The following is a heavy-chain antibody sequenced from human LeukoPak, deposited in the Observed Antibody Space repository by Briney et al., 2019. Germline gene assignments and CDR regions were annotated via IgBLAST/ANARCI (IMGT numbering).Heavy chain of an antibody. CDR2: IYYSGST. V-gene: IGHV4-59*01. J-gene: IGHJ3*02. CDR3: ARATAFFDI. Sequence: SETLSLTCTVSGGSISSYYWSWIRQPPGKGLEWIGYIYYSGSTYYNPSLKSRVTISVDTSKNQFSLKLSSVTAADTAVYYCARATAFFDIWGQGTMVTVSS. CDR1: GGSISSYY.